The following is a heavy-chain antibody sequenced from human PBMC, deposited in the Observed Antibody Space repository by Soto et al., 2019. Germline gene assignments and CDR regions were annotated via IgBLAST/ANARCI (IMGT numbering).Heavy chain of an antibody. CDR1: GFSISSSA. CDR2: SSGGGGPT. Sequence: EVQLLESGGGLVQPGGSLRLSCAVSGFSISSSAFSWVRQTPGKGLEWVSASSGGGGPTHYADSVRGRFTISRDNSKNTLYLQMNSLRAEDRAIYYCAKNDWRVYPLGGFWCRGALVSVSS. V-gene: IGHV3-23*01. D-gene: IGHD2-21*01. J-gene: IGHJ1*01. CDR3: AKNDWRVYPLGGF.